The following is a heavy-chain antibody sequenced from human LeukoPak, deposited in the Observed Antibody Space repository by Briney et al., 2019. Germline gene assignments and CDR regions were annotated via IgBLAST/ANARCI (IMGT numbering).Heavy chain of an antibody. CDR1: RFTFSSYS. CDR2: ISSSGSTI. Sequence: GGSLRLSCAASRFTFSSYSMNWVRQTPGKGLEWVSYISSSGSTIDYADSVKGRFTISRDNAKNSLYLQMNSLRAEDTALYYCAKTFRAISDAFDIWGQGTMVTVSS. V-gene: IGHV3-48*04. CDR3: AKTFRAISDAFDI. J-gene: IGHJ3*02. D-gene: IGHD2/OR15-2a*01.